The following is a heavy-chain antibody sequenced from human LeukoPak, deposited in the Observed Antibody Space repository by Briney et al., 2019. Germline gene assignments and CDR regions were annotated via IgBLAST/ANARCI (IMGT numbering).Heavy chain of an antibody. J-gene: IGHJ4*02. CDR2: ISYDGSNK. Sequence: PGRSLRLSCAASGFTFSSYGMHWVRQAPGKGLEWVAVISYDGSNKYYADSVKGRFTISRDNSKNTLYLQMNSLRAEDTAVYYCAKGLYGYFDYWGQGTLVTVSS. D-gene: IGHD2-8*01. V-gene: IGHV3-30*18. CDR3: AKGLYGYFDY. CDR1: GFTFSSYG.